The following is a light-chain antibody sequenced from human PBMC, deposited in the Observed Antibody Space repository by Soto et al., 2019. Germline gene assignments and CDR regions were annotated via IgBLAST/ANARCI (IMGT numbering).Light chain of an antibody. CDR3: QQYNNWPQT. CDR1: PSVSTN. Sequence: EIVMTQSPAALSVSPGERATLSCRASPSVSTNLAWYQQEPGQAPRLLIYAASTRATGVPARFSGSGSGTEFTLTISSLQSEDFAVYYCQQYNNWPQTFGQGTKVDIK. CDR2: AAS. J-gene: IGKJ1*01. V-gene: IGKV3-15*01.